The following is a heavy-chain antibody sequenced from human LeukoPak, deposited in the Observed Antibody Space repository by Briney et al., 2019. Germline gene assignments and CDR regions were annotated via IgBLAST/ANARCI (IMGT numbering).Heavy chain of an antibody. V-gene: IGHV3-23*01. CDR1: GFTSSDYT. CDR3: AKDRYCSSTTCPYHY. J-gene: IGHJ4*02. D-gene: IGHD2-2*01. Sequence: PGGSLRLSCAASGFTSSDYTMNWVRQAPGKGLEWVSGISVSDDSTYYADSVKGRFTMSRDNSNNMLYLQMNSLRAEDTAVYYCAKDRYCSSTTCPYHYWGQGTVVSVFS. CDR2: ISVSDDST.